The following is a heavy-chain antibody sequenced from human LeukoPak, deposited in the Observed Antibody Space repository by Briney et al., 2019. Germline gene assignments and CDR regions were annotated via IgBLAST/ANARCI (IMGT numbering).Heavy chain of an antibody. Sequence: ASVKVSCKASGYTFTGHYMHWVRQAPGQGLEWMGWINSNSGGTNYAQKFQGRVTMTRDTSISTAYMELSRLRSDDTAVYYCARDPPTTVVTPPGDYWGQGTLVTVSS. CDR1: GYTFTGHY. V-gene: IGHV1-2*02. D-gene: IGHD4-23*01. CDR2: INSNSGGT. J-gene: IGHJ4*02. CDR3: ARDPPTTVVTPPGDY.